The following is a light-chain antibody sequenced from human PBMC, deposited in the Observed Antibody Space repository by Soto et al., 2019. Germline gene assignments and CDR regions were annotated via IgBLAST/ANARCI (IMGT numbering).Light chain of an antibody. V-gene: IGLV6-57*04. J-gene: IGLJ2*01. CDR2: ENN. CDR3: QSYDSDFVV. Sequence: NFMLTQPHSVSESPGKTLSISCTRSSGSIANNYVQWYQQRPGSAPTTVIYENNQRLSVVPDRFSGSTDGSSNSASRTISGLQTEDDADYYCQSYDSDFVVFGGGTKLTVL. CDR1: SGSIANNY.